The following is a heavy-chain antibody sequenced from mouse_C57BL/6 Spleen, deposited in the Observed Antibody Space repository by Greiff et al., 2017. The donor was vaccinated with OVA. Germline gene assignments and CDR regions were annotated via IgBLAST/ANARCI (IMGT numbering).Heavy chain of an antibody. CDR1: GYTFTSYW. Sequence: QVQLQQPGAELVRPGTSVKLSCKASGYTFTSYWMHWVKQRPGQGLEWIGVIDPSDSYTNYNQKFKGKATLTVDTSSSTAYMQLSSLTSADSAVYYCANYEDYFDYWGQGTTLTVSS. CDR3: ANYEDYFDY. CDR2: IDPSDSYT. D-gene: IGHD1-1*01. V-gene: IGHV1-59*01. J-gene: IGHJ2*01.